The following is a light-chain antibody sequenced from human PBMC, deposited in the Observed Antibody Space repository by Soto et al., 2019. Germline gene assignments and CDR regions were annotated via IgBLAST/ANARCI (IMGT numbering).Light chain of an antibody. CDR3: RQRSNWPLT. CDR1: QSVSSY. J-gene: IGKJ1*01. V-gene: IGKV3-11*01. Sequence: EIVLTQSPATLSLSPGERATHSCKASQSVSSYFAWYQQKPGQAPRLLIYDASNRATGIPARFSGSGSGTDFTLTISSLEPEDFAVYYCRQRSNWPLTFGQGTKVDIK. CDR2: DAS.